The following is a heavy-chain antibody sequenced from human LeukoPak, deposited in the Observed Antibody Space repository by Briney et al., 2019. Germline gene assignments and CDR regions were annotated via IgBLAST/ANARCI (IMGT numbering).Heavy chain of an antibody. Sequence: GGSPRLSCAASGFRFSSYSMNWVRQAPGKGLEWVSYISHTGSTMSYADSVKGRFTISRDNARNSLYLQMNSLRAEDTAVYYCAIPPLSGTGSSRPLAEMDVWGQGTTVTVSS. D-gene: IGHD3-10*01. V-gene: IGHV3-48*04. CDR2: ISHTGSTM. CDR3: AIPPLSGTGSSRPLAEMDV. CDR1: GFRFSSYS. J-gene: IGHJ6*02.